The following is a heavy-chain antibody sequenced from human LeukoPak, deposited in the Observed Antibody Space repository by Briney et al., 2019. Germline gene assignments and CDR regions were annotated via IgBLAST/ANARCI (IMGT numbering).Heavy chain of an antibody. V-gene: IGHV3-9*01. J-gene: IGHJ4*02. CDR3: ASREKDYFDH. CDR2: ISWNSGSI. D-gene: IGHD3-10*01. CDR1: GFTFDDYA. Sequence: GRSLRLSCAASGFTFDDYAMHWVRQAPGKGLEWVSGISWNSGSIGYADSVKGRFTISRDNAKNSLYLQMNSLRAEDTALYYCASREKDYFDHWGQGTLVTVSS.